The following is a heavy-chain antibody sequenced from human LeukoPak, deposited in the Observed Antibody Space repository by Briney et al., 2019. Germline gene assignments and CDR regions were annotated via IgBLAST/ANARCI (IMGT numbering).Heavy chain of an antibody. J-gene: IGHJ5*02. CDR3: ARDRTYYDFWSGYIQGFDP. Sequence: GGSLRLSCAAPGFTFSSYSMNWVRQAPGKGLEWVSSISSSSSYIYYADSVKGRFTISRDNAKNSLYLQMNSLRAEDTAVYYCARDRTYYDFWSGYIQGFDPWGQGTLVTVSS. CDR1: GFTFSSYS. V-gene: IGHV3-21*01. CDR2: ISSSSSYI. D-gene: IGHD3-3*01.